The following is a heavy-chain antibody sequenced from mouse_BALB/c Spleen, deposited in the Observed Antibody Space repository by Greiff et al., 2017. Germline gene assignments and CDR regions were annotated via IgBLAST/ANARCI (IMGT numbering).Heavy chain of an antibody. V-gene: IGHV2-2*02. D-gene: IGHD4-1*01. J-gene: IGHJ4*01. CDR2: IWSGGST. Sequence: VKVVESGPGLVQPSQSLSITCTVSGFSLTSYGVHWVRQSPGKGLEWLGVIWSGGSTDYNAAFISRLSISKDNSKSQVFFKMNSLQANDTAIYYCARKNWDDAMDYWGQGTSVTVSS. CDR1: GFSLTSYG. CDR3: ARKNWDDAMDY.